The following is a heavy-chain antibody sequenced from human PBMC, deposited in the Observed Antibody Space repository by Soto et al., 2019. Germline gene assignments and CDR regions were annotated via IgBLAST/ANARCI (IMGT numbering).Heavy chain of an antibody. CDR3: ATLKGIAVAGIHY. D-gene: IGHD6-19*01. V-gene: IGHV4-39*01. CDR2: MYYSGST. J-gene: IGHJ4*01. Sequence: QLQLQESGPGLVKPSETLSLKCTVSGASISSSSYYWGWIRQPPGKGLEYIGSMYYSGSTYYNPXLXSRLTISVDMSKNQFSLKLSSVTAADTAVYYCATLKGIAVAGIHYWGXGXXVTVSS. CDR1: GASISSSSYY.